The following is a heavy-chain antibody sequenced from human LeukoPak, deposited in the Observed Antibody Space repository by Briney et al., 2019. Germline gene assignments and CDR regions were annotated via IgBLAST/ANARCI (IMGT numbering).Heavy chain of an antibody. Sequence: SVMVSCKASGGTFSSYAISWVRQAPGQGREWMGGIIPIFGTANYAQKFQGRVTITADKSTSTAYMELSSLRSEDTAVYYCARDRPIYCSGGSCYLFDYWGQGTLVTVSS. V-gene: IGHV1-69*06. CDR3: ARDRPIYCSGGSCYLFDY. CDR2: IIPIFGTA. J-gene: IGHJ4*02. D-gene: IGHD2-15*01. CDR1: GGTFSSYA.